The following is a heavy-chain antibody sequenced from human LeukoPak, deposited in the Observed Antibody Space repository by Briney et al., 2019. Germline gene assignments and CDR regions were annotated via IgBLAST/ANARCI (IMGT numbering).Heavy chain of an antibody. CDR3: AREVGDIVVVVAAYNWFDP. CDR2: IYHSGST. CDR1: GYSISSDYY. Sequence: ASETLSLTCTVSGYSISSDYYWGWIRQPPGKGLEWIGSIYHSGSTYYNPSLKSRVTISVDTSKNQFSLKLSSVTAADTAVYYCAREVGDIVVVVAAYNWFDPWGQGTLVTVSS. V-gene: IGHV4-38-2*02. J-gene: IGHJ5*02. D-gene: IGHD2-15*01.